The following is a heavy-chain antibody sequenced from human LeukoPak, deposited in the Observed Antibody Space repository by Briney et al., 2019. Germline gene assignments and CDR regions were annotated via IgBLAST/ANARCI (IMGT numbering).Heavy chain of an antibody. D-gene: IGHD3-3*01. J-gene: IGHJ5*02. CDR3: ARQYDFWSGLNNWFDP. CDR2: IYTSGST. V-gene: IGHV4-4*07. CDR1: GGSISNYY. Sequence: PSETLSLTCTVSGGSISNYYWSWIRQPAGKGLEWIGRIYTSGSTNYNPSLKSRVTLSVDTSKNQFSLKLSSVTAADTAVYYCARQYDFWSGLNNWFDPWGQGTLVTVSS.